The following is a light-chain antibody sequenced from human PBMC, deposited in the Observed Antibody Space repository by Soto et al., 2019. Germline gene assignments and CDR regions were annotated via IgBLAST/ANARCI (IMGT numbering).Light chain of an antibody. V-gene: IGLV2-23*01. CDR3: SSYAGSSARVV. CDR1: STDFENYNL. CDR2: EGT. Sequence: QSALTQPASVSGSPGQSITISCTRSSTDFENYNLVSWYQHCPDKAPKLIIYEGTKRPSGISDRFSGSESDTTASLIISGLQHEDEADYYCSSYAGSSARVVFGGGTKLTVL. J-gene: IGLJ2*01.